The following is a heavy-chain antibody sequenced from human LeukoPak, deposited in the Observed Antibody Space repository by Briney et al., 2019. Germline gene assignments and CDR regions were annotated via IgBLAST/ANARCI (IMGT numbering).Heavy chain of an antibody. CDR1: GFTFSSYG. Sequence: GGSLRLSCAASGFTFSSYGMRWVRQSPGRGLEWVSFLSFDGSNEFYADSLKGRFTISRDNSKDTLYLQMDSLRAEDTALYYCAREEHDYVWGSYRYYYYYGIDVWGQGTTVTVSS. J-gene: IGHJ6*02. V-gene: IGHV3-30*03. CDR3: AREEHDYVWGSYRYYYYYGIDV. CDR2: LSFDGSNE. D-gene: IGHD3-16*02.